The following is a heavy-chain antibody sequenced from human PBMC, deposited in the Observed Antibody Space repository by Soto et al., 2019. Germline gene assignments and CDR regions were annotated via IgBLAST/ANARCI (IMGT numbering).Heavy chain of an antibody. Sequence: ASVKVSCKASGYTFTSYGISWGRQAPGQGLEWMGWISAYNGNTNYAQKLQGRVTMTTDTSTSTAYMELRSLRSDDTAVYYCARGYSPYDILTGYPYRYFDYWGQGTLVTVSS. CDR1: GYTFTSYG. CDR3: ARGYSPYDILTGYPYRYFDY. V-gene: IGHV1-18*01. D-gene: IGHD3-9*01. CDR2: ISAYNGNT. J-gene: IGHJ4*02.